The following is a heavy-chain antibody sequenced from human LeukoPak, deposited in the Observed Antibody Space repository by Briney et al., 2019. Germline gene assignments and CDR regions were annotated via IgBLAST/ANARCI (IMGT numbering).Heavy chain of an antibody. V-gene: IGHV4-59*01. D-gene: IGHD6-6*01. Sequence: SETLSLTCTVSCGSISSYYWSWIRQPPGKGLEWIGYIYYSGSTNYNPSLKSRVTISVDTSKNQFSLKLSSVTAADTAVYYCAREVGYFGSSFDYWGQGTLVTVSS. CDR3: AREVGYFGSSFDY. CDR1: CGSISSYY. J-gene: IGHJ4*02. CDR2: IYYSGST.